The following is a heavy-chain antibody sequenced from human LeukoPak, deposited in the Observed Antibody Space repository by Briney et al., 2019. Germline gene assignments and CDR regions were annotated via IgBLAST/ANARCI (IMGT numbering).Heavy chain of an antibody. D-gene: IGHD1-20*01. CDR2: INPDGSER. V-gene: IGHV3-7*01. CDR1: GFSFSSYY. Sequence: GGSPRLSCAVSGFSFSSYYMSWVRQAPGKGLEWVALINPDGSERYYVDSVKGRFTISRDNSKNTLYLQMNSLRTEDTAVYYCARRIAGYYGMDVWGQGTTVTVSS. J-gene: IGHJ6*02. CDR3: ARRIAGYYGMDV.